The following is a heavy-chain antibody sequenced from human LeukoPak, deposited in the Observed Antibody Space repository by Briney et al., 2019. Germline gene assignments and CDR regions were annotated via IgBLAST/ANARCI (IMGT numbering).Heavy chain of an antibody. D-gene: IGHD3-3*01. CDR3: ARGVGSTPDFWSGYPVMGAFDI. Sequence: SETLSLTCTVSGGSISSYYWSWIRQPPGKGLEWIGYIYYSGSTNYNPSLKSRVTISVDTSKNQFSLKLSSVTAADTAVYYCARGVGSTPDFWSGYPVMGAFDIWGQGTMVTVSS. J-gene: IGHJ3*02. CDR1: GGSISSYY. V-gene: IGHV4-59*08. CDR2: IYYSGST.